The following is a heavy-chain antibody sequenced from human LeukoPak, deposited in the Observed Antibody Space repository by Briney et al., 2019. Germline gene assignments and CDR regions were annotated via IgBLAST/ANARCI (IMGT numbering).Heavy chain of an antibody. Sequence: GGSLRLSCAASGFTFSSYGMHWVRQAPGKGLEWVAFIRYDGSNKYYADSVKGRFTISRDNSKNTLYLQMNSLRAEDTAVYYCAKDRKPPMVRGVIMSHFDYWGQGTLVTVSS. J-gene: IGHJ4*02. CDR3: AKDRKPPMVRGVIMSHFDY. V-gene: IGHV3-30*02. CDR1: GFTFSSYG. CDR2: IRYDGSNK. D-gene: IGHD3-10*01.